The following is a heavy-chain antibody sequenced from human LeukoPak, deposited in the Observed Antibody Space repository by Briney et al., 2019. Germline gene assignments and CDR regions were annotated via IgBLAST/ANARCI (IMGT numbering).Heavy chain of an antibody. D-gene: IGHD6-19*01. CDR2: IYHSGST. CDR3: ARDSGIAVAGTLGY. CDR1: GYSISSGYY. Sequence: SETLSLTCTVSGYSISSGYYWGWIRQPPGKGLEWIGSIYHSGSTYYNPPLKSRVTISVDTSKNQFSLKLSSVTAADTAVYYCARDSGIAVAGTLGYWGQGTLVTVSS. V-gene: IGHV4-38-2*02. J-gene: IGHJ4*02.